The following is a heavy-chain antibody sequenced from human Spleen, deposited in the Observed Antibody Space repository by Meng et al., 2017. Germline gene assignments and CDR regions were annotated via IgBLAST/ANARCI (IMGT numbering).Heavy chain of an antibody. CDR1: GFTFSSYA. CDR3: ARAINHDLLTDNYFFDF. J-gene: IGHJ4*02. CDR2: ISGSGGST. V-gene: IGHV3-23*01. D-gene: IGHD3-9*01. Sequence: GESLKISCAASGFTFSSYAMSWVRQAPGKGLEWVSAISGSGGSTYYADSVKGRFAISKDSSKNTLYLQMNSLRAGDTAVYYCARAINHDLLTDNYFFDFWGQGTQVTVSS.